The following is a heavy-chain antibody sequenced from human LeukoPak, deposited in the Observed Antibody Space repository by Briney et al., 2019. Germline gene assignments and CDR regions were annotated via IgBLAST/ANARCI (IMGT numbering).Heavy chain of an antibody. J-gene: IGHJ4*02. CDR3: AKRYSSTSVALDY. CDR2: ISSSGSST. CDR1: GFTFSSYE. D-gene: IGHD6-13*01. Sequence: GGSLRLSCAASGFTFSSYEMNWVRQAPGKGLEWVSYISSSGSSTYYADSVKGRFTISRDYSKNTLYLQMNSLRAEDTAVYYCAKRYSSTSVALDYWGQGTLVTVSS. V-gene: IGHV3-48*03.